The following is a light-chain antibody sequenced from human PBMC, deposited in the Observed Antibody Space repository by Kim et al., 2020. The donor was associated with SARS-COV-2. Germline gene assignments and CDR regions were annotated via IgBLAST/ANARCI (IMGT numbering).Light chain of an antibody. CDR1: KLGDKH. V-gene: IGLV3-1*01. CDR2: QDS. CDR3: QAWDSSTVV. Sequence: SVSPGQTASITCSGDKLGDKHACLYQQKPGQSPVLVIHQDSKRPSGIPERFSGSNSGNTATLTLSGTQAMDEADYFFQAWDSSTVVFGGGTQLTVL. J-gene: IGLJ2*01.